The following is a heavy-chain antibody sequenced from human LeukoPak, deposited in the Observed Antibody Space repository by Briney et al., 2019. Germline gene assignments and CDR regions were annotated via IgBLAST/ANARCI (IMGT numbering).Heavy chain of an antibody. CDR3: ARDRCSSISCFALDY. V-gene: IGHV3-30*02. CDR1: GFTFNTYA. CDR2: IQYDGNAK. J-gene: IGHJ4*02. Sequence: PGGSLRLSCTASGFTFNTYAMHWVRQAPGKGLEWVAFIQYDGNAKHYADSVTGRFTISRDISTNTLYLQMNSLRAEDTAVYYCARDRCSSISCFALDYWGQGTLVTVSS. D-gene: IGHD2-2*01.